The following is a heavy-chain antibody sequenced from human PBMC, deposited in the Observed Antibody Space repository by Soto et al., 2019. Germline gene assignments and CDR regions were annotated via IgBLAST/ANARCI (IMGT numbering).Heavy chain of an antibody. J-gene: IGHJ6*02. V-gene: IGHV4-59*08. CDR3: ASCWGDYYSYGIDV. CDR2: ISYSGSA. D-gene: IGHD7-27*01. CDR1: GASVKNYY. Sequence: QVQLQESGPGLVKPSETLSLTCTVSGASVKNYYWFWIRQSPGKDLEWIGDISYSGSATYNPSLRSRVTIAVDTSNTQFSLRLRSVTAADTAVYYCASCWGDYYSYGIDVWGQGTTVTVSS.